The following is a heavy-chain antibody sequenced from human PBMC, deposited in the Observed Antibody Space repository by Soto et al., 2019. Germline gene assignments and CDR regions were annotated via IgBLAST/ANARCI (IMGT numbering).Heavy chain of an antibody. CDR1: GFTFSSYA. J-gene: IGHJ4*02. V-gene: IGHV3-30*18. CDR3: AKALGELSPESFDY. Sequence: QVQLVESGGGVVQPGTSLRLSCAASGFTFSSYAVHWVRQAPGKGLEWVAIMSYDGNNQYYADSVKGRFTISRDNFKNMVYLQMNSLRADDTAVYYCAKALGELSPESFDYWGQGILVTVSS. CDR2: MSYDGNNQ. D-gene: IGHD3-16*02.